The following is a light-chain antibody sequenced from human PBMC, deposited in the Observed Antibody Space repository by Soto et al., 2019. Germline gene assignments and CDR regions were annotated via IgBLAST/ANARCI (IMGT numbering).Light chain of an antibody. CDR2: GAS. CDR1: QTIDNK. CDR3: QQYKDWRT. Sequence: IVMTQSPATLSVSPGERATLSCRASQTIDNKLAWYQQRPGQAPRLLIYGASIRATGIPARFSGSGSGTEFTLTISGLQSEDFGVYYCQQYKDWRTVGQGNNVDIK. J-gene: IGKJ1*01. V-gene: IGKV3-15*01.